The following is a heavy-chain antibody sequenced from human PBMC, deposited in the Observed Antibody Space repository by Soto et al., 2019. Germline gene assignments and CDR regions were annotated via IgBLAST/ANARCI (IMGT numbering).Heavy chain of an antibody. CDR2: IYHSGST. CDR1: GGSISSDNW. D-gene: IGHD2-8*01. Sequence: QVQVQESGPGLVNPSVTLSLTCGVSGGSISSDNWWSWVRQSPGKGLEWIGDIYHSGSTNYDSSLRGRVTISIDKSKNQFSLKLNSVTAADTAVYYCAGTIHYWGQGTLVTVSS. V-gene: IGHV4-4*02. CDR3: AGTIHY. J-gene: IGHJ4*02.